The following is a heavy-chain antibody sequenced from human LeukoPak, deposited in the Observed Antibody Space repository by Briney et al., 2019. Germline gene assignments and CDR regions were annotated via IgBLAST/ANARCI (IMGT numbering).Heavy chain of an antibody. CDR2: IYYSGST. D-gene: IGHD5-12*01. Sequence: SHSLSLTCTVSGRSISSYYWRWIRHPRGNGRDVIGYIYYSGSTNYTPPVKSRVTISVDTSKNQFSLKLSSVTAADTAVYYCASHSGYVPIWGQGTLVTVSS. CDR3: ASHSGYVPI. CDR1: GRSISSYY. J-gene: IGHJ4*02. V-gene: IGHV4-59*07.